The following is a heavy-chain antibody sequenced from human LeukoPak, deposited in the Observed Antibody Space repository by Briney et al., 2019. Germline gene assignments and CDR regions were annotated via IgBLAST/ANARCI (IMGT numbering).Heavy chain of an antibody. V-gene: IGHV4-34*01. CDR2: INHSGST. Sequence: SETLSLTCAVYGGSFSGYYWSWIRQPPGKGLEWIGEINHSGSTNYNPSLKSRVTISVDTSKNQFSLKLSSVTAADTAVYYCARGRMITCGGVIALDYWGQGTLVTVSS. CDR3: ARGRMITCGGVIALDY. D-gene: IGHD3-16*02. CDR1: GGSFSGYY. J-gene: IGHJ4*02.